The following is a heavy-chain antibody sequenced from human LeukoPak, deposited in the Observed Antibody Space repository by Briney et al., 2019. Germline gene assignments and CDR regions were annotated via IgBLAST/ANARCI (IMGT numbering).Heavy chain of an antibody. CDR2: ISYDGSNK. Sequence: GGSLRLSCAASGFTFSSYAMHWVRQAPGKGLEWVAVISYDGSNKYYADSVRGRFTISRDNSKNTLYLQMNSLRAEDTAVYYCARDRVGATDYFDYWGQGTLVTVSS. CDR1: GFTFSSYA. J-gene: IGHJ4*02. CDR3: ARDRVGATDYFDY. V-gene: IGHV3-30-3*01. D-gene: IGHD1-26*01.